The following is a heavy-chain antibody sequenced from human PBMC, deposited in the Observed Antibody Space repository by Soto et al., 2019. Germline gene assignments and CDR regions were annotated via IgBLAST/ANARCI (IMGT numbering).Heavy chain of an antibody. V-gene: IGHV6-1*01. CDR3: ARDLGVVVVAATLSAFDI. CDR2: TYYRSKWYN. Sequence: SQTLSLTCAISGDSVSSNSAAWTWIRQSPSRGLEWLGRTYYRSKWYNDYAVSVKSRITINPDTSKNQFSLQLNSVTPEDTAVYYCARDLGVVVVAATLSAFDIWGQGTMVTVSS. CDR1: GDSVSSNSAA. D-gene: IGHD2-15*01. J-gene: IGHJ3*02.